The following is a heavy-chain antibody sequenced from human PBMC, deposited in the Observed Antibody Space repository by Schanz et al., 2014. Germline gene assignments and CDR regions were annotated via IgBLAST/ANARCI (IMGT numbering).Heavy chain of an antibody. CDR3: ARGGFFDSTSFDS. CDR1: GYSFTTYD. Sequence: QVQLVQSGPEVKKPGASVRVSCKASGYSFTTYDVNWVRQAPGQGLEWMGKINPSSGTTRIAQNFQGRLTVTRDTSTSTVNMELSSLRSEDTAVYYCARGGFFDSTSFDSWGQGTLVTVSS. V-gene: IGHV1-46*03. J-gene: IGHJ4*02. D-gene: IGHD2-2*01. CDR2: INPSSGTT.